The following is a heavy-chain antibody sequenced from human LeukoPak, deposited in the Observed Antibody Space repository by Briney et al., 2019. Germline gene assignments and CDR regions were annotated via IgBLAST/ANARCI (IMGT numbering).Heavy chain of an antibody. D-gene: IGHD2-2*01. J-gene: IGHJ5*02. Sequence: GGSLRLSCAASGFTFSSYSMNWVRQAPGKGLEWVSYISSSSSTIYYADSVKGRFTISRDNAKNSLYLQMNSLRAEDTAVYYCARRSSQEGPYNWFDPWGQGTLVTVSS. CDR3: ARRSSQEGPYNWFDP. CDR1: GFTFSSYS. V-gene: IGHV3-48*01. CDR2: ISSSSSTI.